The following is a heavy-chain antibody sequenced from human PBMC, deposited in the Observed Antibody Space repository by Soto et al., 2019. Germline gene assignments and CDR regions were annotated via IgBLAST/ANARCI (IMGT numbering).Heavy chain of an antibody. CDR1: GFTFSSYS. CDR3: ARSKGPLNYYGMDV. J-gene: IGHJ6*02. CDR2: ISSSSYI. V-gene: IGHV3-21*01. Sequence: KPGGSLRLSCAASGFTFSSYSMNWVRQAPGKGLEWVSSISSSSYIYYADSVKGRFTISRDNAKNSLYLQMNSLRAEDTAVYYCARSKGPLNYYGMDVWGQGTTVTVSS.